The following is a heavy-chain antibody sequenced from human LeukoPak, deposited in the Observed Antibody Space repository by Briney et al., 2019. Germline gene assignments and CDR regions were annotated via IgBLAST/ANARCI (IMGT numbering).Heavy chain of an antibody. J-gene: IGHJ4*02. V-gene: IGHV3-53*01. Sequence: GGSLRLSCAASGFTVSSNYMSWVRQAPGKGLEWVLVIYSGGSTYYADSVKGRFTISIDNSKNTLYLQMNSLRAEDTAVYYCARDSPPHVRPYGSGSILGYWGQGTLVTVSS. CDR2: IYSGGST. CDR3: ARDSPPHVRPYGSGSILGY. D-gene: IGHD3-10*01. CDR1: GFTVSSNY.